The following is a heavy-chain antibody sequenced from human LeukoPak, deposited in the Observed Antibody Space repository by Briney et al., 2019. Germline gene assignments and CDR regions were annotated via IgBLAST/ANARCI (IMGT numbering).Heavy chain of an antibody. Sequence: GGSPRLSCSASGFTFSSYAMHWVRQAPGKGLEYVSAISSNGGSTYYADSVKGRFTISRDNSKNMLYLQMSSLRAEDTAVYYCVRDRDWAFDSWGHGTLVSVSS. CDR1: GFTFSSYA. J-gene: IGHJ4*01. V-gene: IGHV3-64D*09. CDR2: ISSNGGST. CDR3: VRDRDWAFDS. D-gene: IGHD3-9*01.